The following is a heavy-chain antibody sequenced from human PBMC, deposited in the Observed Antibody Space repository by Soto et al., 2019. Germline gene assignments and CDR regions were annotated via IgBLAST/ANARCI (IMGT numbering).Heavy chain of an antibody. CDR2: ISGYGDST. V-gene: IGHV3-23*01. CDR3: ARDRIAVAGNPEYFQH. Sequence: PGGSLRLSCAASGFIFSDYGMNWLRQAPGQGLEWVSGISGYGDSTHYADSVKGRFTISRDNSKNTLYLQMNSLRAEDTAVYYCARDRIAVAGNPEYFQHWGQGTLVTVSS. D-gene: IGHD6-19*01. CDR1: GFIFSDYG. J-gene: IGHJ1*01.